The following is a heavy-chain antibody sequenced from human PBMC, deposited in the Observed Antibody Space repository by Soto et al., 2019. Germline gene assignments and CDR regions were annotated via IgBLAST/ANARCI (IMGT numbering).Heavy chain of an antibody. V-gene: IGHV3-30*03. CDR2: ISIRGGDE. D-gene: IGHD6-6*01. CDR3: ARGTIVARHQLDY. J-gene: IGHJ4*02. CDR1: GFTFSSYA. Sequence: QVQLVESGGGVVQPGKSLRLSCAASGFTFSSYAMHWARQAPGKGLVWVTVISIRGGDEYYAESVRGRFTISRDDSKNTVCLQMDSLRVEHTAVYYCARGTIVARHQLDYWGQGTLVTVSP.